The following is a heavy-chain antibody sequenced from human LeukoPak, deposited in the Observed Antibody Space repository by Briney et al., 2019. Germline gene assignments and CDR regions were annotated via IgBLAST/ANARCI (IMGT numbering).Heavy chain of an antibody. CDR1: GGSISSYY. Sequence: SETLSLTCTVSGGSISSYYWSWIRQPAGKGLEWIGRIYTSGSTNYNPSLKSRVTMSVDTSKNQFSLKLSSVTAADTAVYYCAREGSGSYPAAEYFQHWGQGTLVTVSS. D-gene: IGHD1-26*01. V-gene: IGHV4-4*07. CDR2: IYTSGST. CDR3: AREGSGSYPAAEYFQH. J-gene: IGHJ1*01.